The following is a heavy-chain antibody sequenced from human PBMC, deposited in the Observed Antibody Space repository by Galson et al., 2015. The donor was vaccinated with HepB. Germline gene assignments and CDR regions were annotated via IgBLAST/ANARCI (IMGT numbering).Heavy chain of an antibody. J-gene: IGHJ5*02. D-gene: IGHD2-21*02. Sequence: SLRLSCAASGFTFSSYSMNWVRQAPGKGLEWVSYISSSSSTIYYADSVKGRFTISRDNAKNSLYLQMNSLRAEDTAVYYCARDGRYCGGDCYSEIDPWGQGTLVTVPS. CDR2: ISSSSSTI. CDR1: GFTFSSYS. V-gene: IGHV3-48*04. CDR3: ARDGRYCGGDCYSEIDP.